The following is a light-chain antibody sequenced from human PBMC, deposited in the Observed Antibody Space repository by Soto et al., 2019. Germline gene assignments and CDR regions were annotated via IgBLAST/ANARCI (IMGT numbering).Light chain of an antibody. CDR2: DVS. Sequence: HSVLTQPASVSGSPGQSITIPCTGTSSDVGGYNYVSWYQHHPGKAPKLMIYDVSNRPSGVSNRFSGSKSGNTASLTISGLQPEDEADYYCSSYTTSNTRQIVFGTGTKVTVL. V-gene: IGLV2-14*03. J-gene: IGLJ1*01. CDR1: SSDVGGYNY. CDR3: SSYTTSNTRQIV.